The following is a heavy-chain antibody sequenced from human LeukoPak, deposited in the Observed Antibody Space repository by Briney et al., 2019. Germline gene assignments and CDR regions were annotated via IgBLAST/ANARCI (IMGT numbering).Heavy chain of an antibody. J-gene: IGHJ4*02. CDR1: GFTFSSYS. D-gene: IGHD6-13*01. V-gene: IGHV3-21*01. CDR2: ISSSSSYI. Sequence: SGGPLRLSCAASGFTFSSYSMNWVRQAPGKGLEWVSSISSSSSYIYYADSVKGRFTISRDNAKNSLYLQMNSLRAEDTAVYYCARGGGIAAAGTEYWGQGTLVTVSS. CDR3: ARGGGIAAAGTEY.